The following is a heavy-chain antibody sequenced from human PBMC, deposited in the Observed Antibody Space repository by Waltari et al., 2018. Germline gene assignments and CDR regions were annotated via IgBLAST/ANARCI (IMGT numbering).Heavy chain of an antibody. Sequence: WVVEAPVKGVGVLSYIRSNGGAIYYADSVKGRFTISRDDAKNLLYLQMNSLRPEDTAVYYCARDRAPGGKSLYFDYWGQGTLVTVSS. D-gene: IGHD2-8*02. V-gene: IGHV3-48*03. CDR2: IRSNGGAI. J-gene: IGHJ4*02. CDR3: ARDRAPGGKSLYFDY.